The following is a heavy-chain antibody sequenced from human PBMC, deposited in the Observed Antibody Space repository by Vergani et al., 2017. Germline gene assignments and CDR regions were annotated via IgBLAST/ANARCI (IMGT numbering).Heavy chain of an antibody. CDR3: AGRQGASAYYYGGFDD. CDR2: IYSGGST. CDR1: GFTFSDFS. V-gene: IGHV3-66*04. Sequence: VQLVESGGGLVKPGGSLRLSCAASGFTFSDFSMSWVRQARGKGLEWVSFIYSGGSTYYADSVECRFTISRDNSKNTLARQMNSLTAEDTAIECGAGRQGASAYYYGGFDDWGQGLLVSVSS. D-gene: IGHD3-22*01. J-gene: IGHJ4*02.